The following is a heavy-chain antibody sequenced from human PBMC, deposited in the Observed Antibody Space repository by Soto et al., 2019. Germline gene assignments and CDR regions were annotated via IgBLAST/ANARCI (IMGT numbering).Heavy chain of an antibody. CDR3: ARGRIQLWYPFDY. Sequence: PSVPLSLTYTSSGSPISTYYWSGIRQPPGPGLEWIGYIYYNGSTNYKPSIKRRNTITVDTSKNQFSLKLSSVTAADTAVYYCARGRIQLWYPFDYWGQG. CDR1: GSPISTYY. CDR2: IYYNGST. V-gene: IGHV4-59*01. D-gene: IGHD5-18*01. J-gene: IGHJ4*02.